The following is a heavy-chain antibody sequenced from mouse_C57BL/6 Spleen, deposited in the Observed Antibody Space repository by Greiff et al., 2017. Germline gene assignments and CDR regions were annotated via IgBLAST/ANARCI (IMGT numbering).Heavy chain of an antibody. CDR3: ARKGNWDGDYFDY. D-gene: IGHD4-1*01. CDR2: IWSGGST. CDR1: GFSLTSYG. Sequence: VQLQQSGPGLVQPSQSLSITCTVSGFSLTSYGVHWVRQSSGKGLEWLGVIWSGGSTDYNAAFISRLSISKDNSKSQVFFKMNSLQADDTAIYYCARKGNWDGDYFDYWGQGTTLTVSS. J-gene: IGHJ2*01. V-gene: IGHV2-2*01.